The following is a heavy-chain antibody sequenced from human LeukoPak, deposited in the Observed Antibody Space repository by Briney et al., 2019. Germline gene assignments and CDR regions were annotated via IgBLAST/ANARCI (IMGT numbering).Heavy chain of an antibody. D-gene: IGHD2-15*01. J-gene: IGHJ4*02. CDR3: AKAPVTTCRGAFCYPFDD. CDR2: ISDTGNT. V-gene: IGHV3-23*01. Sequence: PGGSLRLSCAASGFTLSSYAMSWARQARGKALDWVSAISDTGNTYHADSVEGRFTISRDSSKNTLFLQMNRLSAEDADVYYCAKAPVTTCRGAFCYPFDDWGLGTLVTVSS. CDR1: GFTLSSYA.